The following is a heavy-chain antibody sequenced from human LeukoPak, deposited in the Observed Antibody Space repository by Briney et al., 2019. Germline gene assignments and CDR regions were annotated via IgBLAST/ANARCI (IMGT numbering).Heavy chain of an antibody. Sequence: GGSLRLSCAASGFTFDDYAMNWVRQAPGKGLEWVANIKEDGSEKNYVDSVKGRFTISRDNARNSLYLQMNSLRVEDTAVYYCARDPSSLRDSYDYWGQGTLVTVSS. CDR2: IKEDGSEK. V-gene: IGHV3-7*01. CDR1: GFTFDDYA. CDR3: ARDPSSLRDSYDY. J-gene: IGHJ4*02.